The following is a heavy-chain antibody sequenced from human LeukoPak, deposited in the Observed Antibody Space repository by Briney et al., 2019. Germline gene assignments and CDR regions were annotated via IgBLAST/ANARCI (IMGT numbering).Heavy chain of an antibody. CDR3: ARGGYGDRHDAFDI. Sequence: GGSLRLSCAASGFTFSSYDMHWVRHATGKGLEWVSAIGTAGDTYYPGSVKGRFTISRENAKNSLYLQMNSLRAGDTAVYYCARGGYGDRHDAFDIWGQGTMVTVSS. D-gene: IGHD4-17*01. CDR2: IGTAGDT. J-gene: IGHJ3*02. V-gene: IGHV3-13*01. CDR1: GFTFSSYD.